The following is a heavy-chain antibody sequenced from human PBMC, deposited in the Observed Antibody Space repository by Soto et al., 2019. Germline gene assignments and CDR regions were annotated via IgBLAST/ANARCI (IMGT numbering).Heavy chain of an antibody. CDR3: AAGGGLPRYY. J-gene: IGHJ4*02. CDR1: GGSISSGGYS. Sequence: QLQLQESGSGLVKPSQTLSLTCAVSGGSISSGGYSWSWIRQPPGKGLEWIGYIYHSGSTYYNPSLNSRVTISVDWSNNQSSLKLSSVTAADTDVYYCAAGGGLPRYYWGQGTLVTVSS. D-gene: IGHD5-12*01. V-gene: IGHV4-30-2*01. CDR2: IYHSGST.